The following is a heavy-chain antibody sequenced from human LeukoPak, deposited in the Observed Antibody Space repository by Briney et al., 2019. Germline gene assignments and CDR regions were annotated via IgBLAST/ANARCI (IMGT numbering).Heavy chain of an antibody. D-gene: IGHD3-10*02. CDR2: ISSGSSTI. J-gene: IGHJ6*04. CDR1: GFTFSDYY. V-gene: IGHV3-11*04. CDR3: AELGITMIGGV. Sequence: GGSLRLSCAASGFTFSDYYMSWIRQAPGKGLEWVSYISSGSSTIFYADSVKGRFTVSRDNGKRSVYLHMNSLRAEDTAVYYCAELGITMIGGVWGKGTTVTVSS.